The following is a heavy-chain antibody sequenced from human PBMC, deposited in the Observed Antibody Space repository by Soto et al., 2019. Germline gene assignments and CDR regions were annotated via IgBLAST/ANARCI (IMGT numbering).Heavy chain of an antibody. J-gene: IGHJ3*02. V-gene: IGHV3-33*01. CDR3: ARVRGFGAFDI. CDR1: GFTFSSYG. D-gene: IGHD3-10*01. CDR2: IWYDGSNK. Sequence: QVQLVESGGGVVQPGRSLRLSCAASGFTFSSYGMHWVRQAPGKGLEWVAVIWYDGSNKYYADSVKGRFTISRDNSKNTLYLQMNSLRAADTAVYYCARVRGFGAFDIWGQGTMVTVSS.